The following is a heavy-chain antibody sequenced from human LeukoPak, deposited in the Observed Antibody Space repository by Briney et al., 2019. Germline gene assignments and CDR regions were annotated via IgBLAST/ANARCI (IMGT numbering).Heavy chain of an antibody. CDR1: GFSFSDYA. J-gene: IGHJ4*02. D-gene: IGHD3-16*01. V-gene: IGHV3-64*01. CDR2: ISSVGGST. Sequence: GGSLRLSCAASGFSFSDYAMHWVRQAPGGGLEYVSAISSVGGSTYYANSVRGRFTISRDNSKNTLYLQMGRLRPEDTAFYYYARDIFGGESDYWGQGTLVTVSS. CDR3: ARDIFGGESDY.